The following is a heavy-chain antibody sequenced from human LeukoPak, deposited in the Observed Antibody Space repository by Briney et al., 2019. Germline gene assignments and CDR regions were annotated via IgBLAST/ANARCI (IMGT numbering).Heavy chain of an antibody. CDR3: AREVDDYGDYAFGY. J-gene: IGHJ4*02. CDR1: GYTFTGYY. V-gene: IGHV1-2*02. Sequence: ASVKVSCKASGYTFTGYYMYWVRQAPGQGLEWMGWINPNSGGTNYAQKFQGRVTMTRDTSISTAYMELSRLRSDDTAVYYCAREVDDYGDYAFGYWGQGTLVTVSS. D-gene: IGHD4-17*01. CDR2: INPNSGGT.